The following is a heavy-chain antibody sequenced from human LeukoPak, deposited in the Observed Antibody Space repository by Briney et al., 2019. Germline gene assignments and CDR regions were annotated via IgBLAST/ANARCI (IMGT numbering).Heavy chain of an antibody. CDR3: ARDTSRYYYGSGSYYNEFDY. Sequence: PGGSLRLSCAASGFTFSSYSMNWVRQAPGKGLEWVSSISSSSSYIYYADSVKGRFTISRDNAKNSLYLQMNSLRAEDTAVYYCARDTSRYYYGSGSYYNEFDYWGQGTLVTVSS. J-gene: IGHJ4*02. V-gene: IGHV3-21*01. CDR2: ISSSSSYI. D-gene: IGHD3-10*01. CDR1: GFTFSSYS.